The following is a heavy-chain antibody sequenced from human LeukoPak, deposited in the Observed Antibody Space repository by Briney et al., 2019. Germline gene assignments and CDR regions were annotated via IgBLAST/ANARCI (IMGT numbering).Heavy chain of an antibody. CDR2: ISHSSTSI. CDR1: GFTFSTYT. CDR3: ASVIGAWGQGPLDN. J-gene: IGHJ4*02. V-gene: IGHV3-21*01. Sequence: TGGSLRLSCAASGFTFSTYTMNWVRQAPGKGLEWVSSISHSSTSIYYTDSVKGRFTISRDNAKNSLYLQTNSLRAEDTAVYYCASVIGAWGQGPLDNWGQGTLVTVSS. D-gene: IGHD7-27*01.